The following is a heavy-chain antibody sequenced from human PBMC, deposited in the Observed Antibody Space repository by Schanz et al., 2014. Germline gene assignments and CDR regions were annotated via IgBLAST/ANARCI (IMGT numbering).Heavy chain of an antibody. V-gene: IGHV1-46*01. CDR1: GYTLSAYS. CDR3: ARGNRLQYYDDIWGSYRDPSELDY. D-gene: IGHD3-16*02. J-gene: IGHJ4*02. CDR2: VNPSGGST. Sequence: QVQLVQSGTQVKKPGASVKVSCKASGYTLSAYSLHWVRQAPGQGLEWMGIVNPSGGSTTYAQKFQGRVTMTRDTSATTAYMELSSLRSEDTAFYYCARGNRLQYYDDIWGSYRDPSELDYWGQGTLVTVSS.